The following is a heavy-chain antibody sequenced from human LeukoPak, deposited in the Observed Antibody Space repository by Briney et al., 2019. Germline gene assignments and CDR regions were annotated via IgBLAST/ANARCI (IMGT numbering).Heavy chain of an antibody. D-gene: IGHD2-15*01. J-gene: IGHJ4*02. CDR2: ISYDGSNK. CDR1: GFTFSSYG. Sequence: RSLRLSCAASGFTFSSYGMHWVRQAPGKGLEWVAVISYDGSNKYYADSVKGRFTISRDNSKNTLYLQMNSLRAEDTAVYYCAKDSPDCSGGSCYPGYFDYWGQGTLVTVSS. CDR3: AKDSPDCSGGSCYPGYFDY. V-gene: IGHV3-30*18.